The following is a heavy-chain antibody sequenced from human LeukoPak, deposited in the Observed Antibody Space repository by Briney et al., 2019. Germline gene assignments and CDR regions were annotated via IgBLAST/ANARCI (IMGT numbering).Heavy chain of an antibody. CDR1: GFTFSSYW. J-gene: IGHJ4*02. CDR3: ARDHIVGATNFDD. V-gene: IGHV3-7*01. Sequence: GGSLRLSCAAAGFTFSSYWMSWVRQAPGKGLEWVANIKQDGSEKYYVDSVKGRFTISRDNAKNSLYLQMNSLRAEDTAVYYCARDHIVGATNFDDWGQGTLVTVSS. CDR2: IKQDGSEK. D-gene: IGHD1-26*01.